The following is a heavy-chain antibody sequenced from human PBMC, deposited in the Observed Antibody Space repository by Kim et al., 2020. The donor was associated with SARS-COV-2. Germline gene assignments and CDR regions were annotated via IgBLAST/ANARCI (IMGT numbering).Heavy chain of an antibody. CDR2: IYYTGST. CDR1: GGLISRGDYY. D-gene: IGHD4-17*01. J-gene: IGHJ3*01. V-gene: IGHV4-30-4*01. Sequence: SETLSHTCTVSGGLISRGDYYWSWIRQSPGKGLEWIGYIYYTGSTHFNPSLESRATISVDTSKNQFSLNLTSVTAADTAVYYCARDSPYAGDAFDFWGQGTMVTVSS. CDR3: ARDSPYAGDAFDF.